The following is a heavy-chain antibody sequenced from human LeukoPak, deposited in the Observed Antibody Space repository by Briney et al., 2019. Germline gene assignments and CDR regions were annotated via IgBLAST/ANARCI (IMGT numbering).Heavy chain of an antibody. J-gene: IGHJ4*02. V-gene: IGHV3-13*01. CDR2: IASTGET. D-gene: IGHD7-27*01. CDR1: GYSFSTSD. CDR3: VRVGIIGFDY. Sequence: GGSLRLSCAASGYSFSTSDMHWVRQASGRGLEWVSSIASTGETYYAPSVKGRFTISRENVKNSLYLQLNSLRAGDTAVYHCVRVGIIGFDYWGQGTLVTVSS.